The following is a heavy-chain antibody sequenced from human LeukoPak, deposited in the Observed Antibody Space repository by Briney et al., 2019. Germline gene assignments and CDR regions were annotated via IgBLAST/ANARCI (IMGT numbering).Heavy chain of an antibody. CDR3: ARVLRFLEWLLFDY. Sequence: HPGGSLRLSCAASGFTFSSYWMSWVRQAPGKGLGWVANIKQDGSEKYYVDSVKGRFTISRDNAKNSLYLQMNSLRAEDTAVYYCARVLRFLEWLLFDYWGQGTLVTVSS. V-gene: IGHV3-7*01. CDR2: IKQDGSEK. J-gene: IGHJ4*02. CDR1: GFTFSSYW. D-gene: IGHD3-3*01.